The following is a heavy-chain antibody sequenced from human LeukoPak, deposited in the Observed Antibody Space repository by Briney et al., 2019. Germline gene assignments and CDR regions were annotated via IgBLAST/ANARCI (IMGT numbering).Heavy chain of an antibody. D-gene: IGHD3-22*01. CDR1: GYTFTSYY. Sequence: ASVKVSCKASGYTFTSYYMHWVRQAPGQGLEWMGIINPSGGSTGYAQKFQGRVTITADESTSTAYMELSSLRSEDTAVYYCARPYYYDSSGYRNWYFDLWGRGTLVTVSS. V-gene: IGHV1-46*01. CDR2: INPSGGST. J-gene: IGHJ2*01. CDR3: ARPYYYDSSGYRNWYFDL.